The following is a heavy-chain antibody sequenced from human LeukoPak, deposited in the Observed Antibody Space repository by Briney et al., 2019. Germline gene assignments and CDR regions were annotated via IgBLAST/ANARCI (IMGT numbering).Heavy chain of an antibody. Sequence: GGSLRLSCAASGFTFSSYGMHWVRQAPGKGLEWVAVIWYDGSNKYYADSVKGRFTISRDNSKNTLYLQMSSLRAEDTAVYYCARSHVVINPFDYWGQGTLVTVSS. J-gene: IGHJ4*02. V-gene: IGHV3-33*01. CDR3: ARSHVVINPFDY. CDR2: IWYDGSNK. CDR1: GFTFSSYG. D-gene: IGHD2-21*01.